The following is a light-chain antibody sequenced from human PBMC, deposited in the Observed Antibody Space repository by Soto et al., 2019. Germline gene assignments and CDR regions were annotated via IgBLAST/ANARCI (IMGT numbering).Light chain of an antibody. CDR1: QNVTNY. CDR3: QQRSDWPPFT. CDR2: DAS. J-gene: IGKJ3*01. Sequence: ETVLTQSPATLSLSPGERATLSCRASQNVTNYLAWYQQKPGQAPRLLIYDASNRATGVPDRFSGSGSGTDFTLTISSLEPEDFAVYYCQQRSDWPPFTFGPGTKVDIK. V-gene: IGKV3-11*01.